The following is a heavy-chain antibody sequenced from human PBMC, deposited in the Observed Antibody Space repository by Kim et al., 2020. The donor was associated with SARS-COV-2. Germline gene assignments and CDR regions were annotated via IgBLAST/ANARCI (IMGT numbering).Heavy chain of an antibody. CDR3: MGVGVPDDIEGIYDC. V-gene: IGHV3-23*03. CDR2: IYRGGNGT. Sequence: GGSLRLSCAASGYTFSNYVMTWLRQAPGKGLEWVSAIYRGGNGTYSGDVVRGRFIISGDSSRNPVFLQMSLLGEDDTAIYYCMGVGVPDDIEGIYDCWG. CDR1: GYTFSNYV. J-gene: IGHJ4*01. D-gene: IGHD2-21*01.